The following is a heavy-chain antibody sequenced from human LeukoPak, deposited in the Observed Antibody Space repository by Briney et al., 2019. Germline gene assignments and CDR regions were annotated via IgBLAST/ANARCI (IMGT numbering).Heavy chain of an antibody. J-gene: IGHJ4*02. V-gene: IGHV3-15*01. Sequence: GGSLRLSCAASGFTFTNAWMSWVRQAPGKGLERVGRVKSKTSGGTVDYAAPVKVRFTISRDDSKNTLWLQMNSLKTEDTAVYYCTAGVGSSDHDYWGQGTLVTVSS. CDR2: VKSKTSGGTV. CDR1: GFTFTNAW. CDR3: TAGVGSSDHDY. D-gene: IGHD1-26*01.